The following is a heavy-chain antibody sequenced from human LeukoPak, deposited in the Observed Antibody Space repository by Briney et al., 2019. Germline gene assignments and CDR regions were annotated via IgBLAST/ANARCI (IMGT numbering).Heavy chain of an antibody. J-gene: IGHJ4*02. CDR1: GGSFSGYF. D-gene: IGHD6-19*01. CDR3: ARGQYKSGWYYEY. CDR2: INHYENT. Sequence: SETLSLTCAVYGGSFSGYFWSWIRRPPGKGLEWIGEINHYENTNYNPSLKSRVTISVDTSKNQFSLKLSSVTAADTAVYYCARGQYKSGWYYEYWGQGTLVTVS. V-gene: IGHV4-34*01.